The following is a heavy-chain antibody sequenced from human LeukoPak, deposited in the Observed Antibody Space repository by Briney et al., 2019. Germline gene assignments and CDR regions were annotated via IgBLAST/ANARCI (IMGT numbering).Heavy chain of an antibody. J-gene: IGHJ4*02. CDR3: ARVQGGYNYFDY. CDR1: GYTFTDYC. Sequence: ASVKVSCKASGYTFTDYCIHWVRQAPGQGLEWMGWVFPYSGKSNLAQKFQGRVAMTSDTSVGTVYLEFSRLTSDDTAVFFCARVQGGYNYFDYWGQGTPVTVSS. D-gene: IGHD5-24*01. V-gene: IGHV1-2*02. CDR2: VFPYSGKS.